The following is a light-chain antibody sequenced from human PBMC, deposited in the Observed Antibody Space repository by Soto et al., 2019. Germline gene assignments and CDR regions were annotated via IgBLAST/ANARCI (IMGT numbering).Light chain of an antibody. CDR3: EKWDGMGSAYV. CDR1: SSNIGNDY. V-gene: IGLV1-51*01. J-gene: IGLJ1*01. CDR2: DNY. Sequence: QSALTQPPSVSAAPGQKVTISCSGSSSNIGNDYVSWYQQLPGTAPKLLIYDNYKRPSGIPDRFSGSKSGTSGTLGITGPRTGDGAVYYWEKWDGMGSAYVFESGTKVTAL.